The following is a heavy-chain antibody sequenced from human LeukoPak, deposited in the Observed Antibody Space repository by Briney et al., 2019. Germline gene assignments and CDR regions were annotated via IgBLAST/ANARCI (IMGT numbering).Heavy chain of an antibody. CDR3: ARGILTGYSPDY. CDR2: ISSSSTYV. CDR1: GFTFSSYS. Sequence: GGSLRLSCAASGFTFSSYSVNWVRQAPGKGLEWVSSISSSSTYVYSADSVKGRFTISRDNAKNSLYLQMNSLRAEDTAVYYCARGILTGYSPDYWGQGTLVTVSS. V-gene: IGHV3-21*01. D-gene: IGHD3-9*01. J-gene: IGHJ4*02.